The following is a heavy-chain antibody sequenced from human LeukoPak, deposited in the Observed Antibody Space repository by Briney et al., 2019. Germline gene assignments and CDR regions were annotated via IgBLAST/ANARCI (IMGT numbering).Heavy chain of an antibody. J-gene: IGHJ5*02. CDR2: IHNTGRT. D-gene: IGHD6-13*01. CDR3: ARYAATGGRNWFDP. V-gene: IGHV4-59*01. Sequence: SETLSLTCTVSGGSISNYYWSWTRHPPGKGLEWIGYIHNTGRTNYNPSLKSRVTIPVDTSKNQFSLKLSSVTAADTAIYYCARYAATGGRNWFDPWGPGTLVTVSS. CDR1: GGSISNYY.